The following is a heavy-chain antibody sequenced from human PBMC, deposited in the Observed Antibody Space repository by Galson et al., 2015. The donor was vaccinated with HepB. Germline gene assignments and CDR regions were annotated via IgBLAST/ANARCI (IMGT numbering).Heavy chain of an antibody. CDR2: ICYSGST. V-gene: IGHV4-39*01. D-gene: IGHD2/OR15-2a*01. J-gene: IGHJ3*02. CDR3: ARPEVIDAFDI. Sequence: SETLSLTCTVSGGSISSSSYYWGWIRQPPGKGLEWIGSICYSGSTYYNPSLKSRVTISVDTSKNQYSLKLSSVTAADTAVYYCARPEVIDAFDIWGQGTMVTVSS. CDR1: GGSISSSSYY.